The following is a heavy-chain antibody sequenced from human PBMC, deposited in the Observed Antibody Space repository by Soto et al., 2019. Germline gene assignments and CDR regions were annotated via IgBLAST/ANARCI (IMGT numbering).Heavy chain of an antibody. Sequence: PSELKSLTRAVYGGYFIGFYWRWISKTPGKGLEWIGEINHSGSTNYNPSLKSRVTISVDTSKNQFSLKLSSVTAADTAVYYCARGGPVQGEYYYDSSGYPTDPDHDAFDIWGQGTMVTVSS. CDR3: ARGGPVQGEYYYDSSGYPTDPDHDAFDI. V-gene: IGHV4-34*01. CDR2: INHSGST. J-gene: IGHJ3*02. D-gene: IGHD3-22*01. CDR1: GGYFIGFY.